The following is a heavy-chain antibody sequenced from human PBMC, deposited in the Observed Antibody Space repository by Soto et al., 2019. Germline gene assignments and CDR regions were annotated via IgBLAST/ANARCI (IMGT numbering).Heavy chain of an antibody. Sequence: SETLSLTCPVSGGSISSSSYYWGWIRQPPGKGLEWIGSIYYSGSTYYNPSLKSRVTISVDTSKNQFSLKLSPVTAADTAVYYCARRPGYSYGYYYYGMDVWGQGTTVTVSS. CDR1: GGSISSSSYY. V-gene: IGHV4-39*01. CDR3: ARRPGYSYGYYYYGMDV. D-gene: IGHD5-18*01. J-gene: IGHJ6*02. CDR2: IYYSGST.